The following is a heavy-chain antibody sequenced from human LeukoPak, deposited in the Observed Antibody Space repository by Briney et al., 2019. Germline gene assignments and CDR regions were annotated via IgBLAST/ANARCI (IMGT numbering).Heavy chain of an antibody. CDR1: GYSISSGYY. D-gene: IGHD2-2*01. CDR3: ARGEVPFDP. Sequence: SETLSLTCTVSGYSISSGYYWGWIRQPPGEGLEWIGYIYYSGSTNYNPSLKSRVTISVDTSKNQFSLKLSSVTAADTAVYYCARGEVPFDPWGQGTLVTVSS. CDR2: IYYSGST. J-gene: IGHJ5*02. V-gene: IGHV4-61*01.